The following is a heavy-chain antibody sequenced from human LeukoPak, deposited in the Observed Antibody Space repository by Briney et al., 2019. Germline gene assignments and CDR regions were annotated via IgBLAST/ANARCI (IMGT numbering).Heavy chain of an antibody. V-gene: IGHV4-59*01. Sequence: SETLSLTCTVSGGSISSYYWSWIRQPPGKGLEWIGYIYYSGSTNYNPSLESRVTISVDTSKNQFSLKLSSVTAADTAVYYCARYSRDYYYMDVWGKGTTVTVSS. D-gene: IGHD2-21*01. CDR1: GGSISSYY. J-gene: IGHJ6*03. CDR3: ARYSRDYYYMDV. CDR2: IYYSGST.